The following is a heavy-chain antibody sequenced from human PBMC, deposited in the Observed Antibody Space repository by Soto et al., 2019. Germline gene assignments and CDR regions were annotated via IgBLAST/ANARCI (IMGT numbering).Heavy chain of an antibody. D-gene: IGHD4-4*01. CDR2: ISSSSSYI. J-gene: IGHJ4*02. Sequence: GGSLRLSCAASGFTFSSYSMNWVRQAPGKGLEWVSSISSSSSYIYYADSVKGRFTISRHNAKKSLYLQMNSLRAEDTAVYYCARDTQSMTTVLDYWGQGTLVNVSS. CDR1: GFTFSSYS. V-gene: IGHV3-21*01. CDR3: ARDTQSMTTVLDY.